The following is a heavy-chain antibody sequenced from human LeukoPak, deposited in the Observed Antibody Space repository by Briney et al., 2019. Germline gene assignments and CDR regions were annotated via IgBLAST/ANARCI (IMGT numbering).Heavy chain of an antibody. J-gene: IGHJ4*02. CDR3: ARGYSSGWGQNFDY. Sequence: GASVKVSCKASGYTFTGYYMHWVRQAPGQGLEWMGWINPNSGGTNYAQKFQGRVTMTRDTSISTAYMELSRLRSDDTAVYYCARGYSSGWGQNFDYWGQGTLVTVSS. D-gene: IGHD6-19*01. CDR1: GYTFTGYY. V-gene: IGHV1-2*02. CDR2: INPNSGGT.